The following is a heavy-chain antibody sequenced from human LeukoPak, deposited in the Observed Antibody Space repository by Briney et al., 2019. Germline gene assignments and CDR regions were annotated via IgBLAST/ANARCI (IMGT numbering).Heavy chain of an antibody. CDR3: ARGENDDSYSSPYHCFDD. J-gene: IGHJ4*02. CDR1: GFTFRTYW. CDR2: IKNDGSTT. Sequence: PGGSLRLSCAASGFTFRTYWMYWVRQAPGKGLVWVSGIKNDGSTTTYADSVKGRFAISRDNAKSTVYLQMDSLRAEDTAIYFCARGENDDSYSSPYHCFDDWGEGALVTVS. D-gene: IGHD1-1*01. V-gene: IGHV3-74*01.